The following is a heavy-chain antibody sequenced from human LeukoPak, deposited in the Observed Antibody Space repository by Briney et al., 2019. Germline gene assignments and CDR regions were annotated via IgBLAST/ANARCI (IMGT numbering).Heavy chain of an antibody. Sequence: AGESLRLSCAASGFTFSSYEMNWVRQAPGKGLEWVSYISSSGRSIYYADSVKGRFTISRDNAKNSLYLQMNSLRAEDTAVYYCARDDSAWYAYWGPGTLVTVSS. CDR3: ARDDSAWYAY. D-gene: IGHD6-19*01. V-gene: IGHV3-48*03. CDR1: GFTFSSYE. CDR2: ISSSGRSI. J-gene: IGHJ4*02.